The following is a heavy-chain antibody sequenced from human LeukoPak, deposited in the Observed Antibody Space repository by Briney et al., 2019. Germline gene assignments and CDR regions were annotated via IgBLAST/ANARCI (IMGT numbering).Heavy chain of an antibody. CDR3: ARDRHYYDSSGYQNWFDP. D-gene: IGHD3-22*01. CDR1: GFTFSDYY. J-gene: IGHJ5*02. V-gene: IGHV3-11*01. CDR2: ISSSGSTI. Sequence: PGGSLRLSCAASGFTFSDYYMSWIRQAPGKGLEWVSYISSSGSTIYYADSVKGRFTISRDNAKNSLYLQMNSLRAEDTAVYYCARDRHYYDSSGYQNWFDPWGQGTLVTVSS.